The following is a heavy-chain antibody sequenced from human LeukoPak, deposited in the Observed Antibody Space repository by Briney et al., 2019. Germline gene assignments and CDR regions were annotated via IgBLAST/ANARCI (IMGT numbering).Heavy chain of an antibody. CDR2: IYSGGST. CDR3: ATSFLDTALFDY. Sequence: PGGSLRLSCAASGFTFSSYAMHWVRQAPGKGLEWVSVIYSGGSTYYADSVKGRFTISRDNSKNTLYLQMNSLRAEDTAVYYCATSFLDTALFDYWGQGTLVTVSS. D-gene: IGHD5-18*01. J-gene: IGHJ4*02. V-gene: IGHV3-66*02. CDR1: GFTFSSYA.